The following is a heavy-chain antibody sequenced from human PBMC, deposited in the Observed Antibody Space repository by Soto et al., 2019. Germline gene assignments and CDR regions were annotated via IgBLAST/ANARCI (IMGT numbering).Heavy chain of an antibody. J-gene: IGHJ4*02. CDR1: GFTFSGSW. V-gene: IGHV3-74*01. CDR3: ARGIFGSGTANDY. D-gene: IGHD3-10*01. CDR2: INGDGSGT. Sequence: EVQLVESGGGLVQPGGSLRLSRAASGFTFSGSWMHWVRQAPGKGLVWVSRINGDGSGTSYADFVKGRFTISRDDAKNTLFLQMIGLRAEDTAVYYCARGIFGSGTANDYWGQGTLVTVSS.